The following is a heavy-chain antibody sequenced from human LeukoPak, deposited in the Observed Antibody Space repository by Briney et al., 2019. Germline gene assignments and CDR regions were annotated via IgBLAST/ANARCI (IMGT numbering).Heavy chain of an antibody. CDR2: IYYSGST. Sequence: PSETLSLTCTVSGESISGFYWTWIRQPPGKGLEWIGYIYYSGSTNYNPSLKSRVTISVDTSKNLFSLRLRSVTAADTAVYFCARGRVSSSTWYSTYYYYFYMDVWGKGTTVTVSS. J-gene: IGHJ6*03. D-gene: IGHD1-1*01. V-gene: IGHV4-59*01. CDR3: ARGRVSSSTWYSTYYYYFYMDV. CDR1: GESISGFY.